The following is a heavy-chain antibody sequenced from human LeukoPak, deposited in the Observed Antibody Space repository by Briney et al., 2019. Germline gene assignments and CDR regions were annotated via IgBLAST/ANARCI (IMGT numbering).Heavy chain of an antibody. J-gene: IGHJ4*02. Sequence: ASVNVSCKASGGTFSSYAISWVRQAPGQGLEWMGWINPNSGGTNYAQKFQGRVTMTRDTSISTAYMELSRLRSDDTAVYYCARVPAPQWGQGTLVTVSS. CDR3: ARVPAPQ. CDR1: GGTFSSYA. V-gene: IGHV1-2*02. CDR2: INPNSGGT.